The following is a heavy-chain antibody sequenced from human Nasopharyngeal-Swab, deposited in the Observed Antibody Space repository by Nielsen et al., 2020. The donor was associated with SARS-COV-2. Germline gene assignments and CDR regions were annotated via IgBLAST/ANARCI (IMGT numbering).Heavy chain of an antibody. V-gene: IGHV4-39*01. J-gene: IGHJ4*02. CDR2: IYYSGST. D-gene: IGHD1-26*01. CDR1: GGSISSSNYY. Sequence: LRLSCTVSGGSISSSNYYWGWLRQPPGKGLEWLGSIYYSGSTYYNPSLKSRVTISIDTSKNQLSLKLSSVAAADTAVYYCARQLVGATGYDYWGQGTLVTVSS. CDR3: ARQLVGATGYDY.